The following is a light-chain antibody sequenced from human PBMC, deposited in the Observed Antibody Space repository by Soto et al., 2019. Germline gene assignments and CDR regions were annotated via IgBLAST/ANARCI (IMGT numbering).Light chain of an antibody. CDR3: CSYAGSSTYV. CDR1: SSDVGAYNY. CDR2: GVN. Sequence: QSVLAQPASVSGSPGQSITISCTGTSSDVGAYNYVSWYQQHPGKAPKLMIYGVNSLPSGVSNRFSGSKSGNTASLTISGLQAEDEADYYCCSYAGSSTYVFGTGTKVTVL. V-gene: IGLV2-23*02. J-gene: IGLJ1*01.